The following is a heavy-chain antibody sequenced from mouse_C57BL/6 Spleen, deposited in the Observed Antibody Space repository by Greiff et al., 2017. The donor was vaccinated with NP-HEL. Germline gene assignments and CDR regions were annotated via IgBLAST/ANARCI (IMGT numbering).Heavy chain of an antibody. J-gene: IGHJ4*01. D-gene: IGHD2-5*01. CDR1: GYSITSGYY. V-gene: IGHV3-6*01. CDR3: ARDIVDDAMDY. Sequence: VQLKESGPGLVKPSQSLSLTCSVTGYSITSGYYWNWIRQFPGNKLEWMGYISYDGSNNYNPSLKNRISITRDTSKNQFFLKLNSVTTEDTATYYCARDIVDDAMDYWGQGTSVTVSS. CDR2: ISYDGSN.